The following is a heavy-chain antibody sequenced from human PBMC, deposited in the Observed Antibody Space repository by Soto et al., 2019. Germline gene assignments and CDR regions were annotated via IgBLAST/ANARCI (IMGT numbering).Heavy chain of an antibody. V-gene: IGHV3-73*01. D-gene: IGHD5-18*01. Sequence: VQLVESGGGLVQPGGSLKLSCAASGFTFSGSAMHWVRQASGKGLEWVGRIRSKANSYATAYAASVKGRFTISRDDSKNTAYLQMNSLKTEDTAVYYCGSDTGMAYYGVDVWGQGTTVTVSS. CDR1: GFTFSGSA. CDR3: GSDTGMAYYGVDV. CDR2: IRSKANSYAT. J-gene: IGHJ6*02.